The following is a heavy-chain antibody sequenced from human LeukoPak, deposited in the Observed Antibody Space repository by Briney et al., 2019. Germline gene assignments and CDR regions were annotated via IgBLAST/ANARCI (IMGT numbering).Heavy chain of an antibody. V-gene: IGHV4-38-2*01. CDR1: GYSIYSNFY. CDR2: IYHSGSS. Sequence: SETLSLTCAVSGYSIYSNFYWGWIRQPPGKGLEWIGSIYHSGSSYYNPSLKSRVTTSMDTSNNQFSLKLTSVTAADTAIYYCARHDSSGSSGTYYSVDYWGRGTLVTVSS. CDR3: ARHDSSGSSGTYYSVDY. D-gene: IGHD3-10*01. J-gene: IGHJ4*02.